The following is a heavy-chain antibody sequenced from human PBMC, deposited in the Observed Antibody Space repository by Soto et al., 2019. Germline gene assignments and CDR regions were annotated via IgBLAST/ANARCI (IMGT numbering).Heavy chain of an antibody. CDR2: ISGNGGNT. D-gene: IGHD2-2*01. CDR1: GFTFSSYA. CDR3: AKVPSSRDDY. J-gene: IGHJ4*02. V-gene: IGHV3-23*01. Sequence: LKISCAASGFTFSSYAMSWVRQAPGKGLEWVSGISGNGGNTYFADSVKGRFTISRDNSKNTLYLQMNSLSAEDTAVYYCAKVPSSRDDYWGQGTLVTVSS.